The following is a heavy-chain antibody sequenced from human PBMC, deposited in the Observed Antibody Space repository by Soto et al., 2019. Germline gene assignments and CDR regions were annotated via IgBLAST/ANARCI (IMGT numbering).Heavy chain of an antibody. CDR2: INAGNGNT. V-gene: IGHV1-3*01. Sequence: QVQLVQSGAEVKKPGASVKVSCKASGYTFTSYAMHWVRQAPGQRLEWMGWINAGNGNTKYSQKFQGRVTITRDTSASTAYMELSSLRSEDTAVYYGADQRGYSYAFDPWGQGTLVTVSS. J-gene: IGHJ5*02. D-gene: IGHD5-18*01. CDR3: ADQRGYSYAFDP. CDR1: GYTFTSYA.